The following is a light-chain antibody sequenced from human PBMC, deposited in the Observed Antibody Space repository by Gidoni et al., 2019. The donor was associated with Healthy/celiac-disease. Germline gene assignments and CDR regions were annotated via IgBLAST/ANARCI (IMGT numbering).Light chain of an antibody. CDR3: QHYGSSPWT. V-gene: IGKV3-20*01. J-gene: IGKJ1*01. Sequence: EIVLTQSPGTLSLSPGERATLSCRASQSVSSSYLAWYQQKPGQAPRLLIYGASSRATGIPDRFSGSCSGTDFTLTISRLEPEDFAVYYCQHYGSSPWTFGQGTKVEIK. CDR1: QSVSSSY. CDR2: GAS.